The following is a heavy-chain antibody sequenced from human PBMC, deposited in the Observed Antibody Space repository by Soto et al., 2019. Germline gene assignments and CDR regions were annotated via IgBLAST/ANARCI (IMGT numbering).Heavy chain of an antibody. V-gene: IGHV3-23*01. CDR3: AKAGLVTMVRGRMDV. Sequence: GGSLRLSCAASGFTFSSYAMSWVRQAPGKGLEWVSAISGSGGSTYYADSVKGRFTISRDNSKNTLYLQMNSLGAEDTAVYYCAKAGLVTMVRGRMDVWGQGTTVTVSS. D-gene: IGHD3-10*01. J-gene: IGHJ6*02. CDR1: GFTFSSYA. CDR2: ISGSGGST.